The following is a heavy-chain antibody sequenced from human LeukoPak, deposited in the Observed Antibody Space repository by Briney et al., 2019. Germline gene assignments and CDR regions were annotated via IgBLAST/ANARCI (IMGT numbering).Heavy chain of an antibody. D-gene: IGHD1-26*01. Sequence: GGSLRLSCAASGFTFSSYAMSWVRQAPGKGLEWVSGISDSIGSTYYADSVKGRFTISRDNSKNTLYLQMNSLRDEDTAVYYCALATSFRAFDIWGQETMVTVSS. CDR1: GFTFSSYA. CDR2: ISDSIGST. V-gene: IGHV3-23*01. CDR3: ALATSFRAFDI. J-gene: IGHJ3*02.